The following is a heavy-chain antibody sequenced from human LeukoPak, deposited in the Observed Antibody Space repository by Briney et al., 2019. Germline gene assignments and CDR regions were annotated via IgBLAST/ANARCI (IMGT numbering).Heavy chain of an antibody. J-gene: IGHJ4*02. D-gene: IGHD5-24*01. CDR3: ARDLQEISTCYFDY. V-gene: IGHV3-30*04. CDR1: ELNFKTHA. Sequence: PGTSLRLSCVVSELNFKTHAMHWVRQAPGKGLEWVAVISFDASGRNYADSVKGRFTISRDNSKNTLYLQMHSLSPEDTAVYFCARDLQEISTCYFDYWGQGSLVTVSS. CDR2: ISFDASGR.